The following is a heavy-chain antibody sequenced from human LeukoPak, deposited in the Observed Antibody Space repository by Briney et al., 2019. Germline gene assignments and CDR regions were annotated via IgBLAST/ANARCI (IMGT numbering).Heavy chain of an antibody. V-gene: IGHV3-23*01. J-gene: IGHJ6*02. Sequence: GGSLRLSCAASGFTFSNYALNWVRQAPGKGLEWVSIIGDSGDIIDYADSVKGRFTISRDNSKNMLYLQMNSLRAEDTAVYFCTKKITMVRGINYGMDVWGQGTTVTVSS. CDR1: GFTFSNYA. D-gene: IGHD3-10*01. CDR2: IGDSGDII. CDR3: TKKITMVRGINYGMDV.